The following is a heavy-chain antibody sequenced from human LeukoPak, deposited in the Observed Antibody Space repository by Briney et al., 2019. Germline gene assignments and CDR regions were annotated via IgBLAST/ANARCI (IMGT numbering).Heavy chain of an antibody. CDR2: IYHSGST. V-gene: IGHV4-38-2*01. D-gene: IGHD3-10*01. CDR1: GYSISSGYY. CDR3: AGNYGSESPEDAFDI. Sequence: PSETLSLTCAVSGYSISSGYYWGWSRQPPGKGVEWIGSIYHSGSTYYNTSLKSRFTISVDTSKNQFSLKLSSVTAAHTAVYYCAGNYGSESPEDAFDIWGEGTMVTVSS. J-gene: IGHJ3*02.